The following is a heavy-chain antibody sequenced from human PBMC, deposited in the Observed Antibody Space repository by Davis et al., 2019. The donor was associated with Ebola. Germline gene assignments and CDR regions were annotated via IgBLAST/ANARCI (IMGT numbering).Heavy chain of an antibody. V-gene: IGHV6-1*01. D-gene: IGHD5-24*01. CDR1: GNSVSSNSAA. CDR2: TYYNSKWYN. Sequence: ETLSLTCAISGNSVSSNSAACNWIRQSPSRGLEWLGRTYYNSKWYNDYAVSVKSRITINPDTSKNQLSLHLNSMTPEDTAVYYCARGWLRGAFDIWGQGTMVTVSS. CDR3: ARGWLRGAFDI. J-gene: IGHJ3*02.